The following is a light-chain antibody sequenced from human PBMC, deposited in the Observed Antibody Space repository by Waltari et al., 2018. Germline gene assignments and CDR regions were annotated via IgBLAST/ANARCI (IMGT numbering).Light chain of an antibody. Sequence: EIVLTQSPATLSLSPWERATLSCRASQSVSSYLAWYQQKPGQAPRLLIYGASNRATGIPARFSGSGSGTDFTLTISSLEPEDFAVYYCQQRSNWPPMYTFGQGTKLEIK. V-gene: IGKV3-11*01. CDR2: GAS. J-gene: IGKJ2*01. CDR3: QQRSNWPPMYT. CDR1: QSVSSY.